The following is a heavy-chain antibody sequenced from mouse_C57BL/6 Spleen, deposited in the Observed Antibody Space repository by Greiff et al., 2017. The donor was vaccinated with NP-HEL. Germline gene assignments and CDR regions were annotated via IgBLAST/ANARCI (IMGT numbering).Heavy chain of an antibody. J-gene: IGHJ3*01. CDR1: GFTFSDFY. CDR3: ARDPRSSYKAY. CDR2: SRNKANDYTT. Sequence: EVMLVESGGGLVQSGRSLRLSCAPSGFTFSDFYMEWVRQAPGKGLEWIAASRNKANDYTTEYSASVKGRFIVSRDTSQSILYLQMNALRAEDTAIYYCARDPRSSYKAYWGQGTLVTVSA. D-gene: IGHD1-1*01. V-gene: IGHV7-1*01.